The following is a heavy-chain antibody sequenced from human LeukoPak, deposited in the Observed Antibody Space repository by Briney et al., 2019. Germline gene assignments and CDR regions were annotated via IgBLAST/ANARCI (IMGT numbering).Heavy chain of an antibody. CDR1: GHTFTGYY. J-gene: IGHJ4*02. CDR3: ARDYYDSSGYPPHY. Sequence: ASVKVSCKASGHTFTGYYMHWVRQAPGQGLEWMGWINPNSGGTNYAQKFQGRVTMTRDTSISTAYMELSRLRSDDTAVYYCARDYYDSSGYPPHYWGQGTLVTVSS. V-gene: IGHV1-2*02. CDR2: INPNSGGT. D-gene: IGHD3-22*01.